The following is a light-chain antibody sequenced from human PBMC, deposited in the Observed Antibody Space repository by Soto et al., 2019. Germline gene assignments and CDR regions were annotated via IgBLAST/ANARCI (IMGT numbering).Light chain of an antibody. CDR3: LQYHTYSWT. J-gene: IGKJ1*01. V-gene: IGKV1-5*01. Sequence: DIEMTQAPSTLPASLGDTVTVTCGAGQSVSGWLAWYQQKPGEAPKLLIYDASSLESGVPSRFRGSGSGTESTLTISSLPPDDFETYYCLQYHTYSWTFGLGTKVDIK. CDR1: QSVSGW. CDR2: DAS.